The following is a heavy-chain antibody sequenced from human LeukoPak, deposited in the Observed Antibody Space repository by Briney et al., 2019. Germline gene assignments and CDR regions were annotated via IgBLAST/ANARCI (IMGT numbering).Heavy chain of an antibody. Sequence: ASVKVSCKASGYTFTSYYMHWVRQAPGQGLEWTGIINPSGGSTSYAQKFQGRVTMTRDTSTSTVYMELSSLRSEDTAVYYCARSREMATIFDYWGQGTLVTVSS. CDR3: ARSREMATIFDY. V-gene: IGHV1-46*01. D-gene: IGHD5-24*01. CDR2: INPSGGST. CDR1: GYTFTSYY. J-gene: IGHJ4*02.